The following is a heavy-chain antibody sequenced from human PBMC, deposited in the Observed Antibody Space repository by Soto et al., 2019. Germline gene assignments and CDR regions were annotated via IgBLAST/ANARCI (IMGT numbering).Heavy chain of an antibody. D-gene: IGHD3-16*01. Sequence: GGSLRLSCAASGFTFSSYGMHWVRQAPGKGLEWVAVISYDGSNKYYADSVKGRFTISRDNSKNTLYLQMNSLRAEDTAVYYCAKDGAPGGLDVWGQGTTVTVSS. CDR1: GFTFSSYG. CDR3: AKDGAPGGLDV. CDR2: ISYDGSNK. J-gene: IGHJ6*02. V-gene: IGHV3-30*18.